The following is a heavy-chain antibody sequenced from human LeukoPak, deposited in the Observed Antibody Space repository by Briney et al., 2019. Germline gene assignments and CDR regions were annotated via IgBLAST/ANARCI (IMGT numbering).Heavy chain of an antibody. D-gene: IGHD6-19*01. CDR1: GFTFGDYL. J-gene: IGHJ4*02. Sequence: GGSLRLSCTASGFTFGDYLMSWFRQAPGKGLEWIGFISGGTTEYAASVKGRFTISRDNSTSIAYLQMNSLTTEDTAVYYCSRGSGWLSVYWGQGTLVTVSS. V-gene: IGHV3-49*03. CDR2: ISGGTT. CDR3: SRGSGWLSVY.